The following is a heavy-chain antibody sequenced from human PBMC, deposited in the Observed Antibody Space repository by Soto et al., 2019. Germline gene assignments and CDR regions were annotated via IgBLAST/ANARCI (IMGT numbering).Heavy chain of an antibody. Sequence: GGSLRLSCAASGFTFRSYAMSWVRQAPGKGLEWVSAISGSGGSTYYADSVKGRFTISRDNSKNTLYLQMNSLRAEDTAVYYCARDYYDSSGYYYLDYWGQGTLVTVSS. CDR2: ISGSGGST. V-gene: IGHV3-23*01. D-gene: IGHD3-22*01. CDR3: ARDYYDSSGYYYLDY. J-gene: IGHJ4*02. CDR1: GFTFRSYA.